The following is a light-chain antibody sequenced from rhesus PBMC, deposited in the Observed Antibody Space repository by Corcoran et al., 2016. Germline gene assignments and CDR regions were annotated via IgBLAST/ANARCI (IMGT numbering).Light chain of an antibody. CDR3: QQHNSYPPT. Sequence: DIQMTQSPSSLSASVGDTVTITCRASQGISSYLAWYQQKPGKAPKLLIYKASTLQSGVPSRLSGSGSGTDFTLTISSLQPEEFATYYCQQHNSYPPTFGGGTKVEIK. CDR1: QGISSY. J-gene: IGKJ4*01. CDR2: KAS. V-gene: IGKV1-25*01.